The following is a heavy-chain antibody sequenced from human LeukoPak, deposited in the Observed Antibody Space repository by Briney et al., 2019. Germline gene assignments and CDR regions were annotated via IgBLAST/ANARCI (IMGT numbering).Heavy chain of an antibody. CDR1: GFTFNNYA. CDR3: AKEQSSSGYFDY. CDR2: ISGSGDST. D-gene: IGHD6-6*01. J-gene: IGHJ4*02. V-gene: IGHV3-23*01. Sequence: GGSLRLSCAAPGFTFNNYAMTWVRQAPGKGLEWVSVISGSGDSTYYADSVKGRFAISRDNSKNMLYLQMNSLRAEDTAVYYCAKEQSSSGYFDYWGQGTLVTVSS.